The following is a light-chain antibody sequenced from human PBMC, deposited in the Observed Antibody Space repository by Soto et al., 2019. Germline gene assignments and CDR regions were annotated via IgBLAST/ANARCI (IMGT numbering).Light chain of an antibody. CDR2: EVS. V-gene: IGLV2-14*01. CDR3: SSYTSTTLVV. Sequence: QSALTQPASVSGSPGQSITISYTGTSSDVGGYNYVSWYQQHPGKAPKLIIYEVSDRPSGVSNRFSGSRSGNTASLTISGLQAEDEADYYCSSYTSTTLVVFGGGTKLTVL. CDR1: SSDVGGYNY. J-gene: IGLJ2*01.